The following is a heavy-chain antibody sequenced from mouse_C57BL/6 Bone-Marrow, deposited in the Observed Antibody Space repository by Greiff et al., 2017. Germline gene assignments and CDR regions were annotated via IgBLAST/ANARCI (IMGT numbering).Heavy chain of an antibody. Sequence: QVQLQQSGAELVRPGASVKLSCKASGYTFTAYSINCVTQSPGQGLELIARIYPGSGNPYYNEQFKGKATLTAEKSSSTAYMQLSSLTSEDSAVYFCARYPGDYYAMDYWGQGTSVTGSS. CDR1: GYTFTAYS. CDR3: ARYPGDYYAMDY. CDR2: IYPGSGNP. V-gene: IGHV1-76*01. J-gene: IGHJ4*01.